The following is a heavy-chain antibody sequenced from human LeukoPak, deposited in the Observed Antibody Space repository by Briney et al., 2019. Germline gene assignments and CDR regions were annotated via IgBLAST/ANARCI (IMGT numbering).Heavy chain of an antibody. CDR2: IYYSGST. J-gene: IGHJ5*02. CDR3: ARFTRYCSSTSCLVDP. CDR1: GVSITSTNYY. V-gene: IGHV4-39*01. D-gene: IGHD2-2*01. Sequence: SETLSLTCTVSGVSITSTNYYWGWVRQSPGKGLEYVGSIYYSGSTYQNPSPMSRVTISVDTSKNQFSLRLSSVTAADTAVYFCARFTRYCSSTSCLVDPWSQGTLVTVSS.